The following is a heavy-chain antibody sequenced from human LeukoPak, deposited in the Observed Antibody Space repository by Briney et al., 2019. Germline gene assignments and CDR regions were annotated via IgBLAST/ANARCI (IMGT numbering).Heavy chain of an antibody. CDR1: GFTFSDYT. CDR3: ARDLYKMRWLHGMDV. CDR2: ISVSGDRI. D-gene: IGHD5-24*01. J-gene: IGHJ6*02. V-gene: IGHV3-48*03. Sequence: GGSLRLSCAASGFTFSDYTMNWVRQAPGKGLEWLSYISVSGDRIYYADSVKGRFTISRDNAKNLLYLQMNSLRADDTAVYYCARDLYKMRWLHGMDVWGQGTTVTVSS.